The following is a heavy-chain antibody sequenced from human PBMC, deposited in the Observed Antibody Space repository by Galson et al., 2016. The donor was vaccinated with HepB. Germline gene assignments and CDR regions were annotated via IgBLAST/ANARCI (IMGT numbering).Heavy chain of an antibody. CDR3: ATLPWFGVPPENFDY. Sequence: SVKVSCKVSGYTLTELSMHWVRQAPGKGLEWMGGFDPEDGETIYAQKFQGRVTMTEDTSTDTAYMELSSLGSEDTAVYYCATLPWFGVPPENFDYWGQGTLVTVSS. D-gene: IGHD3-10*01. J-gene: IGHJ4*02. CDR1: GYTLTELS. CDR2: FDPEDGET. V-gene: IGHV1-24*01.